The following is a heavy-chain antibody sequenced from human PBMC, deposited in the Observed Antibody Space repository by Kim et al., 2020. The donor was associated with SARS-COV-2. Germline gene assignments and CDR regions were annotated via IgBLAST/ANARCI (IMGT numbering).Heavy chain of an antibody. CDR2: ISAYNGNT. CDR1: GYTFTSYG. CDR3: ARDETYYYDSSAVDY. J-gene: IGHJ4*02. D-gene: IGHD3-22*01. V-gene: IGHV1-18*01. Sequence: ASVKVSCKASGYTFTSYGISWVRQAPGQGLEWMGWISAYNGNTNYAQKLQGRVTMTTDTSTSTAYMELRSLRSDDTAVYYCARDETYYYDSSAVDYWGQGTLVTVSS.